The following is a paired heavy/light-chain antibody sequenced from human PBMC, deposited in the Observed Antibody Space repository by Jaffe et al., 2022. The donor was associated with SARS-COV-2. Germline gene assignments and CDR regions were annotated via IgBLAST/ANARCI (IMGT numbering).Heavy chain of an antibody. Sequence: QVQLQESGPGLVKPSQTLSLTCTVSGGSISSGDYYWSWIRQPPGKGLEWIGYIYYSGSTYYNPSLKSRVTISVDTSKNQFSLKLSSVTAADTAVYYCAREPGGYGEDYYGMDVWGQGTTVTVSS. J-gene: IGHJ6*02. CDR2: IYYSGST. CDR3: AREPGGYGEDYYGMDV. V-gene: IGHV4-30-4*01. D-gene: IGHD1-26*01. CDR1: GGSISSGDYY.
Light chain of an antibody. CDR1: QSISSY. Sequence: DIQMTQSPSSLSASVGDRVTITCRASQSISSYLNWYQQKPGKAPKLLIYAASSLQSGVPSRFSGSGSGTDFTLTISSLQPEDFATYYCQQSYSTPPRTFGQGTKLEIK. CDR2: AAS. J-gene: IGKJ2*01. CDR3: QQSYSTPPRT. V-gene: IGKV1-39*01.